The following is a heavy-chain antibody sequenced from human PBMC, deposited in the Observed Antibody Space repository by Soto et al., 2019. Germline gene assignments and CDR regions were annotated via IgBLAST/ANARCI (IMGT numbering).Heavy chain of an antibody. V-gene: IGHV3-23*01. Sequence: GGSLRLSCAASGFTFSSYAMSWVRQAPGKGLEWVSAISGSGGSTYYADSVKGRFTISRDNSKNTLYLQMNSLRAEDMAVYYCAKDFPGYYYYYMDVWGKGTTVTVSS. J-gene: IGHJ6*03. CDR3: AKDFPGYYYYYMDV. CDR2: ISGSGGST. CDR1: GFTFSSYA.